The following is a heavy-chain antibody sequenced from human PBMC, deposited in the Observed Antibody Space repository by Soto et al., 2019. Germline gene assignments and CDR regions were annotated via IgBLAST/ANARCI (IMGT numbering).Heavy chain of an antibody. CDR2: INHSGST. J-gene: IGHJ5*02. CDR1: GGSFSGYY. V-gene: IGHV4-34*01. CDR3: ARSERYSGYDRGNWFDP. D-gene: IGHD5-12*01. Sequence: SETLSLTCAVYGGSFSGYYWSWIRQPPGKGLEWIGEINHSGSTNYNPSLKGRVTISVDTSKNQFSLKLSSVTAADTAVYYCARSERYSGYDRGNWFDPWGQGTLVTVSS.